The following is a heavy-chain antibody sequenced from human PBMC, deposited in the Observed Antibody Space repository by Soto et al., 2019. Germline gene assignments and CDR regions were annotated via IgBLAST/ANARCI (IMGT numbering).Heavy chain of an antibody. J-gene: IGHJ4*02. Sequence: QVQLQESGPGLVKPSETLSLTCTVSGGSISSYYWSWIRQPAGKGLEWIGRIYTSGSTNYNPSLKSRVTMSVDTSKNQFSLKLSFVTAADTAVYYCARDNYGSGSYYFDYWGQGTLVTVSS. V-gene: IGHV4-4*07. D-gene: IGHD1-26*01. CDR3: ARDNYGSGSYYFDY. CDR2: IYTSGST. CDR1: GGSISSYY.